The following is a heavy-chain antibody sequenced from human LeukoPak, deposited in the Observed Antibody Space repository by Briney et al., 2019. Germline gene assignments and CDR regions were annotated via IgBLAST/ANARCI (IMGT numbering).Heavy chain of an antibody. Sequence: SETLSLTCAVSGGSISSSNWWSWVRQPPGKGLEWIGEIYHSGSTNYNPSLKSRVTISVDKSKNQFSLKLSSVTAADTAVYYCARGGYCSGGSCYRPSDYWGQGTLVTVSS. CDR1: GGSISSSNW. CDR3: ARGGYCSGGSCYRPSDY. V-gene: IGHV4-4*02. CDR2: IYHSGST. D-gene: IGHD2-15*01. J-gene: IGHJ4*02.